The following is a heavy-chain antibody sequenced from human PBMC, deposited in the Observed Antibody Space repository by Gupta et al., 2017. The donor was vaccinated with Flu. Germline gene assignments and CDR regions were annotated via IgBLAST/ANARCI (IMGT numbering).Heavy chain of an antibody. V-gene: IGHV2-26*01. D-gene: IGHD3-3*01. Sequence: QVTLKESGPVLVKPTETLTLTCTVSGFSLSNARMGVSWIRQPPGKALEWLAHIFSNDEKSYSTSLKSRLTISKDTSKSQVVLTMTNMDPVDTATYYCARIPQQYDFWSGYFDNWFDPWGQGTLVTVSS. J-gene: IGHJ5*02. CDR1: GFSLSNARMG. CDR3: ARIPQQYDFWSGYFDNWFDP. CDR2: IFSNDEK.